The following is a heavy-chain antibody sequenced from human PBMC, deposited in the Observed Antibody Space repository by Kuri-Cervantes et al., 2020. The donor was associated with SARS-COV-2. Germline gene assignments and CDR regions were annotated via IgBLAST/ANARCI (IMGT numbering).Heavy chain of an antibody. CDR1: GGSLSDHN. Sequence: SQTLSLTCAVSGGSLSDHNWNWVRQPPGKGLEWIGYIYYSGSTNYNPSLKSRVTISVDTSKNQFSLKLSSVTAADTAVYYCARLGYYYGSGSPYFDYWGQGTLVTVSS. CDR2: IYYSGST. CDR3: ARLGYYYGSGSPYFDY. V-gene: IGHV4-59*11. J-gene: IGHJ4*02. D-gene: IGHD3-10*01.